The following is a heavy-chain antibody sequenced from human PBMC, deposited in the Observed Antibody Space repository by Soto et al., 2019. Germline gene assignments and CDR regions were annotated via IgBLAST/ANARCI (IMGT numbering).Heavy chain of an antibody. J-gene: IGHJ3*02. D-gene: IGHD2-15*01. V-gene: IGHV3-23*01. CDR2: ISGSGDDS. CDR3: AKDKRGCSGGSCYSFRLRPYDAFDI. Sequence: PGGSLRLSCAASGFTFSNFAMNWVRQAPGKGLEWVSVISGSGDDSNYAVSVKGRFTISRDNSKDTLYLQMNSLRAEDTAVYYCAKDKRGCSGGSCYSFRLRPYDAFDIWGQGTMVTVSS. CDR1: GFTFSNFA.